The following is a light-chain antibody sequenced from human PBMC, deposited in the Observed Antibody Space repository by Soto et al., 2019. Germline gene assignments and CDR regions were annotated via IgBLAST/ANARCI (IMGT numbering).Light chain of an antibody. Sequence: EIVLTQSPSTLSLSPGDRATFSCRASQSVRRYLAWYQQKPGQAPRLLIYAASNRATGIPARFSGSGSGTDFTLTISSLEPEDFAVYYCQHRSNWPLTFGQGTRLEI. J-gene: IGKJ5*01. V-gene: IGKV3-11*01. CDR1: QSVRRY. CDR2: AAS. CDR3: QHRSNWPLT.